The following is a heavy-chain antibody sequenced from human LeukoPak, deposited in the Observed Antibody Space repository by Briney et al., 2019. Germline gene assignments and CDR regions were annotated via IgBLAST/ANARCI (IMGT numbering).Heavy chain of an antibody. CDR1: GFTFSTYT. CDR3: AKDFGRNLGGPGY. V-gene: IGHV3-23*01. J-gene: IGHJ4*02. D-gene: IGHD3-10*01. CDR2: ISDNGGGT. Sequence: GGSLRLSCAASGFTFSTYTMAWVRQAPGGGLEWVSGISDNGGGTYYADSVKGRFAISRDDSKSTLYLQMNSLRGEDTAVYYCAKDFGRNLGGPGYWGRGTLVIVSS.